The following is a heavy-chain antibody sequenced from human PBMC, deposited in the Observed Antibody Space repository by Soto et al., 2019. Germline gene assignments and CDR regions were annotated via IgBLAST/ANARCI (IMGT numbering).Heavy chain of an antibody. CDR3: AKDRGYSYGHAGLYYYDY. Sequence: ASVKVSCKASGYTFTNNDVSWVRQATGQGLEWMGWMNPGSGDTGYAQKFQGRVTMTRDISIATAYMELNSLTSEDTAIYYCAKDRGYSYGHAGLYYYDYWGQGTLVTVSS. J-gene: IGHJ4*02. V-gene: IGHV1-8*02. D-gene: IGHD5-18*01. CDR2: MNPGSGDT. CDR1: GYTFTNND.